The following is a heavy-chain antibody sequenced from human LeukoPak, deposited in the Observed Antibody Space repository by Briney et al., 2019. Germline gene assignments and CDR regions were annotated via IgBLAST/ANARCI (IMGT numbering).Heavy chain of an antibody. D-gene: IGHD1-26*01. CDR1: GGSINSGSYY. CDR3: ARGLVYGSTRSAFDI. J-gene: IGHJ3*02. Sequence: SETLSLTCTVSGGSINSGSYYWGLIRQPPGKGLEWIGTISSTGDTYYSPSLKSRVTISRDTAKNQFSLRLSSVTAADTAVYYCARGLVYGSTRSAFDIWGQGTMVTVSS. CDR2: ISSTGDT. V-gene: IGHV4-39*07.